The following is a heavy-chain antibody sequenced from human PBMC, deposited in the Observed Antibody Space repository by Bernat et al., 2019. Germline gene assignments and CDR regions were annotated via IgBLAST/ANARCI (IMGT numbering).Heavy chain of an antibody. CDR3: ARQDLIHFDF. V-gene: IGHV4-39*01. D-gene: IGHD2-8*01. J-gene: IGHJ4*02. CDR2: IYYSGST. CDR1: GFTVSSSY. Sequence: VQLVESGGGLIQPGGSLRVSCAASGFTVSSSYMSWVRQAPGKGLEWIGNIYYSGSTYYNTSLKSRVTISVDTSKNQISLKLNSVTAADTAVYYCARQDLIHFDFWGQGILVTVSS.